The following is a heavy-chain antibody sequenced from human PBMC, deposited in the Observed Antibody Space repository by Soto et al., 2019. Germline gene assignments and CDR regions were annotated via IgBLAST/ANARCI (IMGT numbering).Heavy chain of an antibody. Sequence: QVQLQQWGAGLLKPSETLSLTCAVYGGSFSGYYWSWIRQPPGKGLECIGEINHSGSTNYNPSLKSRVTISVDTSKNQFSLKLSSVTAADTAVYYCARGGDIVVVVAPGAFDIWGQGTMVTVSS. CDR3: ARGGDIVVVVAPGAFDI. D-gene: IGHD2-15*01. CDR1: GGSFSGYY. V-gene: IGHV4-34*01. CDR2: INHSGST. J-gene: IGHJ3*02.